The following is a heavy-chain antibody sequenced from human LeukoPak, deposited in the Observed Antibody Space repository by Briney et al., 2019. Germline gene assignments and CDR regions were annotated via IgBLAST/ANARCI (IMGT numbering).Heavy chain of an antibody. CDR3: ATFTARGYSLDY. CDR2: FDPEDGET. Sequence: ASVKVSCKVSGYTLTELSMHWVRQAPGKGLEWMGGFDPEDGETIYAQKFQGRVTMTEDTSTDTAYMELSSLRSEDTAVYYCATFTARGYSLDYWGQGTLVTVSS. D-gene: IGHD5-18*01. J-gene: IGHJ4*02. V-gene: IGHV1-24*01. CDR1: GYTLTELS.